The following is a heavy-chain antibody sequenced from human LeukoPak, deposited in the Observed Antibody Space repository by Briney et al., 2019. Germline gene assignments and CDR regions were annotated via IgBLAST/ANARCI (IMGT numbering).Heavy chain of an antibody. CDR2: IYYSGGT. CDR3: ARARRPFMVDC. Sequence: SGTLSLTCTVSGESISGHYWSWIRQPPGKELEWIGYIYYSGGTNYSPSLKSRVTISVDTSKNQFSLKLSSVTAADTAVYYCARARRPFMVDCWGQGTLVTVSS. V-gene: IGHV4-59*11. J-gene: IGHJ4*02. D-gene: IGHD4/OR15-4a*01. CDR1: GESISGHY.